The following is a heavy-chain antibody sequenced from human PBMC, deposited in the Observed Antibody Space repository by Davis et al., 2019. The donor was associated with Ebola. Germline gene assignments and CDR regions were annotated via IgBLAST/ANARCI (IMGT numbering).Heavy chain of an antibody. J-gene: IGHJ6*04. CDR1: GFTYRNYW. CDR2: INQDGSEK. V-gene: IGHV3-7*03. CDR3: AKSGLSFGVVKYHYGMDV. D-gene: IGHD3-3*01. Sequence: GGSLRLSCAASGFTYRNYWMTWVRQAPGKGLDWVANINQDGSEKHYVDSVKGRFTISRDNAKNSLYLQMNSLRAEDTAVYYCAKSGLSFGVVKYHYGMDVWGKGTTVTVSS.